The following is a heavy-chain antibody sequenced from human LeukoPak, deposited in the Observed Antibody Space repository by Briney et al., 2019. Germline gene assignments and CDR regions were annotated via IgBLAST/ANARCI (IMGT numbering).Heavy chain of an antibody. CDR1: GGSISSSSYY. D-gene: IGHD4-17*01. CDR3: ARSMTTGYYFDY. J-gene: IGHJ4*02. CDR2: IYDDGST. Sequence: ASETLSLTCSVSGGSISSSSYYWGWIRQPPGKGLEWIGSIYDDGSTYYNPSLKSRVTISVDTSKNQFSLKLSSVTAADTAVYYCARSMTTGYYFDYWGQGTLVTVSS. V-gene: IGHV4-39*07.